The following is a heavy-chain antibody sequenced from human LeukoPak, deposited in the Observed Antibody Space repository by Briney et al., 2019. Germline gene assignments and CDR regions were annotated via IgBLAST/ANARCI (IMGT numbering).Heavy chain of an antibody. Sequence: PGGSLRLSCAASGFTFSAYSMNWVRQAPGKGLEWVSYIRSSSGTIYHADSVKGRFTISRDDAKNSLYLQMNSLRAEDTAVYYCARGGFSAYDPVDELALFAYWGHGTLVTGSS. V-gene: IGHV3-48*04. CDR3: ARGGFSAYDPVDELALFAY. D-gene: IGHD5-12*01. CDR2: IRSSSGTI. CDR1: GFTFSAYS. J-gene: IGHJ4*01.